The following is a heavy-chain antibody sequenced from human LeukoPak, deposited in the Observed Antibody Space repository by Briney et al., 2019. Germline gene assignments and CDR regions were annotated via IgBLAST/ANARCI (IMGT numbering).Heavy chain of an antibody. V-gene: IGHV3-74*01. J-gene: IGHJ6*03. CDR2: IKSDGSSA. D-gene: IGHD1-26*01. CDR1: GFIFSTYW. Sequence: GGSLRLSCAASGFIFSTYWMHWVRQAPGKGLMWISRIKSDGSSATYADSVKGRFTISRDNSKNTLYLQMNSLRAEDTAVYYCARAGRDYMDVWGKGTTVTVSS. CDR3: ARAGRDYMDV.